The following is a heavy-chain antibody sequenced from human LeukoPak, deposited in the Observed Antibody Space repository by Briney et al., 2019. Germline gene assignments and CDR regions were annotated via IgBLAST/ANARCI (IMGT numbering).Heavy chain of an antibody. CDR2: ISSSSSYI. J-gene: IGHJ3*02. V-gene: IGHV3-21*01. Sequence: KAGGSLRLSCAASGFTFSSYAMSWVRQAPGKGLEWVSSISSSSSYIYYADSVKGRFTISRDNAKNSLYLQMNSLRAEDTAVYYCARVKELIGAFDIWGQGTMVTVSS. CDR1: GFTFSSYA. D-gene: IGHD1-26*01. CDR3: ARVKELIGAFDI.